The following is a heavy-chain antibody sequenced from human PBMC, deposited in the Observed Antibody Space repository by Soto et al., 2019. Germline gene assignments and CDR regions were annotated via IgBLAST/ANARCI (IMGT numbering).Heavy chain of an antibody. CDR2: IWYDGSNK. D-gene: IGHD3-10*01. J-gene: IGHJ2*01. V-gene: IGHV3-33*01. CDR1: GFTFSSYG. CDR3: ARDNMDGSGSYRYFDL. Sequence: QVQLVESGGGVVQPGRSLRLSCAASGFTFSSYGMHWVRQAPGKGLEWVAVIWYDGSNKYYADSVKGRFTISRDNSKNTLYLQMNSLRAEDTAVYYCARDNMDGSGSYRYFDLWGRGTLVTVSS.